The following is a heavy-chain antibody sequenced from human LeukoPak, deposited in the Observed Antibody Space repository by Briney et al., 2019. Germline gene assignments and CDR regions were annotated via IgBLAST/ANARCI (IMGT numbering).Heavy chain of an antibody. Sequence: PSETLSLTCTVSGGSISSYYWSWIRQPPGKGLEWIGYIYYSGSTNYNPSLKSRVTISVDTSKNQFSLKLRPVAAADTAVYYCARQSTMAGGDAFDIWGQGTMVTVSS. J-gene: IGHJ3*02. CDR2: IYYSGST. CDR1: GGSISSYY. D-gene: IGHD3-10*01. CDR3: ARQSTMAGGDAFDI. V-gene: IGHV4-59*08.